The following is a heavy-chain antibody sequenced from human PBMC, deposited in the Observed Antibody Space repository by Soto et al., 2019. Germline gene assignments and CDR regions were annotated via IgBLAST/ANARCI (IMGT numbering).Heavy chain of an antibody. J-gene: IGHJ4*02. D-gene: IGHD4-17*01. CDR1: GYTFTSYG. CDR3: ARDFDYGDYFDY. Sequence: ASVKVSCKASGYTFTSYGISWVRQAPGQGLEWMGWISAYNGNTDYAQKLQGRVTMTTDTSTSTAYMELRSLRPDDTAVYYCARDFDYGDYFDYWGQGTLVTVSS. V-gene: IGHV1-18*01. CDR2: ISAYNGNT.